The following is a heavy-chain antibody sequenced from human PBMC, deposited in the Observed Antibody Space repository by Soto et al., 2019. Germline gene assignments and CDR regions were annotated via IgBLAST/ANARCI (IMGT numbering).Heavy chain of an antibody. V-gene: IGHV4-39*01. CDR1: GGSISSSSYY. Sequence: ASETLSLTCTVSGGSISSSSYYWGWIRQPPGKGLEWIGSIYYSGSTYYNPSLKSRVTISVDTSKNQFSLKLSSVTAADTAVYYCARHMGSFSPFDYWGQGTLVTVSS. CDR2: IYYSGST. D-gene: IGHD1-26*01. J-gene: IGHJ4*02. CDR3: ARHMGSFSPFDY.